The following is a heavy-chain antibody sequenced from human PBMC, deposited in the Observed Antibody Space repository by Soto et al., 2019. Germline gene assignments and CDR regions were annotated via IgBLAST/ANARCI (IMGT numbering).Heavy chain of an antibody. CDR2: IYYSGST. Sequence: PSETLSLTCTVSGGSISSSSYYWGWIRQPPGKGLEWIGSIYYSGSTYYNPSLKSRVTISVDTSKNQFSLKLSSVTAADTTVYYCARHPVVAATRSTYYYYMDVWGKGTTVTVSS. D-gene: IGHD2-15*01. J-gene: IGHJ6*03. V-gene: IGHV4-39*01. CDR1: GGSISSSSYY. CDR3: ARHPVVAATRSTYYYYMDV.